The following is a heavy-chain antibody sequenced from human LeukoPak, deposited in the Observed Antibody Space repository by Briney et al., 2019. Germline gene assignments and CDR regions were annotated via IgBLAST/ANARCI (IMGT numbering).Heavy chain of an antibody. V-gene: IGHV1-69*04. J-gene: IGHJ4*02. CDR3: ARDSRGENTYYYDMQHVY. CDR2: IIPILGIA. CDR1: GYTFTSYY. D-gene: IGHD3-22*01. Sequence: GASVKVSCKASGYTFTSYYMHWVRQAPGQGLEWMGRIIPILGIANYAQKFQGRVTITADKSTSTAYMELSSLRSEDTAVYYCARDSRGENTYYYDMQHVYWGQGTLVTVSS.